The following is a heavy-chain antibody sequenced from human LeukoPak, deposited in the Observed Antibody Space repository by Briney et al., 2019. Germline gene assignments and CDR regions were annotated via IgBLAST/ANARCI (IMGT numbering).Heavy chain of an antibody. CDR2: IYPDDSDT. CDR3: VRGGFGNPQFDY. J-gene: IGHJ4*02. Sequence: GESLKTSGKGSGYSFTNYWIGWVRQIPGKGLEWMGIIYPDDSDTRYSPSFQGPVTISADKSISTAYLQWSSLKASDTAIYYCVRGGFGNPQFDYWGQGTLVTVSS. CDR1: GYSFTNYW. V-gene: IGHV5-51*01. D-gene: IGHD1-14*01.